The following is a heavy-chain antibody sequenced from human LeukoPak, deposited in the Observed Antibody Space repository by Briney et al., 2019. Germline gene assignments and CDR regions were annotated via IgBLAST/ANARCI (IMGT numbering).Heavy chain of an antibody. Sequence: GGSLRLSCAASGFTFSSYAMSWVRQAPGKGLEWVSGISWNSGSIGYADSVKGRFTISRDNAKNSLYLQMNSLRAEDTALYYCAKDIAEGIAAAGGYYYYYGMDVWGQGTTVTVSS. CDR3: AKDIAEGIAAAGGYYYYYGMDV. D-gene: IGHD6-13*01. J-gene: IGHJ6*02. V-gene: IGHV3-9*01. CDR2: ISWNSGSI. CDR1: GFTFSSYA.